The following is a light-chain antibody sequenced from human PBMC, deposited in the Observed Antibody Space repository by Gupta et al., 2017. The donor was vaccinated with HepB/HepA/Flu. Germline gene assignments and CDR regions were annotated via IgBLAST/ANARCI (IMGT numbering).Light chain of an antibody. CDR1: SSDVGGYDY. CDR3: SSSRSTSPPYV. CDR2: DVS. J-gene: IGLJ1*01. Sequence: QSALTQPASVSGSPGQSITISCTGTSSDVGGYDYVSWYQEHPGKAPNLVIYDVSYRPSGISNRFSGSKSGRTASLTISGLQAEDEATYYCSSSRSTSPPYVFGTGTEVTVL. V-gene: IGLV2-14*03.